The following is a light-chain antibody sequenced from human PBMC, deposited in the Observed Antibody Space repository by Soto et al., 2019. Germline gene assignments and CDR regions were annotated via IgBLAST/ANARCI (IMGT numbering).Light chain of an antibody. CDR2: NTN. Sequence: QTVVTQEASLSVSPGTTVTLTCGLSSGSVSANYYPSWYQQTPGQAPRTLIYNTNTRSSGVPDRFSGSILGNKAALTITGAQADDESDYYCVRYMGSGIWVFGGGTKVTVL. V-gene: IGLV8-61*01. CDR1: SGSVSANYY. CDR3: VRYMGSGIWV. J-gene: IGLJ3*02.